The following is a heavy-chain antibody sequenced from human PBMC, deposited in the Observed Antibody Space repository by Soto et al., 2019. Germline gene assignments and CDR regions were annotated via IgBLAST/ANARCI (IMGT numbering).Heavy chain of an antibody. CDR3: ARDAQFGRGYSVYDTN. V-gene: IGHV1-46*01. J-gene: IGHJ1*01. Sequence: ASVKVSCTAAGYTFTHYYIHWVRHAPGQGLEWMGLIKPSDGSTTYAQQFQGRITMTRDTSTSTVYMELSSLRSEDTAVYYCARDAQFGRGYSVYDTNWG. CDR2: IKPSDGST. D-gene: IGHD5-12*01. CDR1: GYTFTHYY.